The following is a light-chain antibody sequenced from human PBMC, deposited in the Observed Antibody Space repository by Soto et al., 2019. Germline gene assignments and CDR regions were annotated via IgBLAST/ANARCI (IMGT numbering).Light chain of an antibody. J-gene: IGLJ1*01. Sequence: QSVLTQPAPLSGSPGQSIAISFTCTSGDVGGYDYVSWYQQHPDKAPKLMIYEVTKRPSWVSNRFSGSKSGNTASLTISGLQPEDEADYYCSSHTSGSTRVFGSGTKVTVL. CDR2: EVT. CDR1: SGDVGGYDY. V-gene: IGLV2-14*01. CDR3: SSHTSGSTRV.